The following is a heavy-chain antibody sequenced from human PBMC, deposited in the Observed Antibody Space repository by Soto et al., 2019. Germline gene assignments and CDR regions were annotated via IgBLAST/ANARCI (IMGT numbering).Heavy chain of an antibody. CDR1: GYTFTSYY. CDR2: INPSGGST. V-gene: IGHV1-46*01. Sequence: ASVKVSCKASGYTFTSYYMHWVRQAPGQGLEWMGIINPSGGSTSYAQKFQGRVTMTRDTSTSTVYMELSSLRSEDTAVYYCARDTRREDDSGSYSSASWLLAPWGQGTLVPGSS. D-gene: IGHD1-26*01. CDR3: ARDTRREDDSGSYSSASWLLAP. J-gene: IGHJ5*02.